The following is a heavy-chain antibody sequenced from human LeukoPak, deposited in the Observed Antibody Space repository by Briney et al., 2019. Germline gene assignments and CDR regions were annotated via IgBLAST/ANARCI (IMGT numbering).Heavy chain of an antibody. V-gene: IGHV4-31*03. CDR1: GDSFSNGGYY. J-gene: IGHJ3*02. Sequence: SQTLSLTCTVSGDSFSNGGYYWTWIRQHPVRGLEWLGYIYYGGSSHYNPSLRSRVTISVDTSKNQFSLELTSVTAADTAVYYCSRASDTALVTDAFDIWGQGTQVTVSS. D-gene: IGHD5-18*01. CDR3: SRASDTALVTDAFDI. CDR2: IYYGGSS.